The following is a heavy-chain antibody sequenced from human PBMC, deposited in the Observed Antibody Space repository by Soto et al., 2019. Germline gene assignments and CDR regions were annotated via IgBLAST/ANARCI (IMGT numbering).Heavy chain of an antibody. V-gene: IGHV4-59*08. D-gene: IGHD2-21*02. J-gene: IGHJ4*02. CDR3: ARLGGYYQAFDQ. CDR2: IYYTGTT. Sequence: SETLSLTCIVSGGSMGSYYLGWFRQPPGKGLEWIGYIYYTGTTTYHPSLKSRVTISIDTSRNQFSLKLNSVTAADTAVYYCARLGGYYQAFDQWGQGSLVTVSS. CDR1: GGSMGSYY.